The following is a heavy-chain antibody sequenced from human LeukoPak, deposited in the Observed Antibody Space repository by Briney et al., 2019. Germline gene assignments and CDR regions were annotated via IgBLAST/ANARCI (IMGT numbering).Heavy chain of an antibody. CDR3: ARRAKTERGHSYGLDY. J-gene: IGHJ4*02. D-gene: IGHD5-18*01. CDR1: GFTFSDYS. V-gene: IGHV3-21*01. Sequence: GGSLRFSCAGSGFTFSDYSMNWVRQAPRKGLEWVSSISSIRSYIYYGDSVKGRFTISRDNAKNSLYLQMNSLRAEDKAVYYCARRAKTERGHSYGLDYWGQGTLVTVSP. CDR2: ISSIRSYI.